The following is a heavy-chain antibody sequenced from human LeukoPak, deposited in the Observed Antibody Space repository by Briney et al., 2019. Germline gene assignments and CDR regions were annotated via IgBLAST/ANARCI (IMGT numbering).Heavy chain of an antibody. Sequence: ASVKVSCKASGYTFTGYYMHWVRQAPGQGLEWMGWISAYNGNTNYAQKLQGRVTMTTDTSTSTAYMELRSLRSDDTAVYYCARAKSSSWYSYYYYMDVWGKGTTVTVSS. CDR1: GYTFTGYY. CDR3: ARAKSSSWYSYYYYMDV. CDR2: ISAYNGNT. V-gene: IGHV1-18*04. J-gene: IGHJ6*03. D-gene: IGHD6-13*01.